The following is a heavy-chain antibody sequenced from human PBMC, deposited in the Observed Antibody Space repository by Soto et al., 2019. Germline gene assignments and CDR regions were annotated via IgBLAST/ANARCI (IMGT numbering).Heavy chain of an antibody. Sequence: GASVKVSCKASGYTFTSYGISWVRQAPGQRLEWMGWINAGNGNTKYSQKFQGRVTITRDTSASTAYMELSSLRSEDTAVYYCAREASSSGEFDYWGQGTLVTVSS. D-gene: IGHD6-13*01. CDR3: AREASSSGEFDY. CDR1: GYTFTSYG. CDR2: INAGNGNT. V-gene: IGHV1-3*01. J-gene: IGHJ4*02.